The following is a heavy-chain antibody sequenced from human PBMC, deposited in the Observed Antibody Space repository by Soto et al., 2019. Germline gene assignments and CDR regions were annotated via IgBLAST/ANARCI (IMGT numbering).Heavy chain of an antibody. CDR2: IDVNT. CDR1: GYTFTSYG. V-gene: IGHV1-18*04. D-gene: IGHD4-4*01. J-gene: IGHJ4*02. CDR3: ARESMSYDYSNLRY. Sequence: QVQLVQSGAEVKQPGASVKVSCKGSGYTFTSYGISWVRQAPGQGIEWMGWIDVNTNYAQKCQGRVTMTTDTSTSTAYLELRSLRSDDTAVYYCARESMSYDYSNLRYWGQGTQVTVSS.